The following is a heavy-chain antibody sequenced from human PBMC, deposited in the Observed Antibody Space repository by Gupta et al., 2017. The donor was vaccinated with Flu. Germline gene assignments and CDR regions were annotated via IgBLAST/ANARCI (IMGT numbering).Heavy chain of an antibody. V-gene: IGHV3-53*02. J-gene: IGHJ4*02. D-gene: IGHD3-10*01. CDR3: ARDLGVNGWGNFDY. CDR2: IYASGNT. CDR1: GFTVSTNY. Sequence: EVQLVETGGGLIQPGGSLRLSCAASGFTVSTNYMSWVRQAPGKGLEWVSVIYASGNTYYPDSVKGRFTVSRDNSKNTLYLQMNSLRAEDTAVYYCARDLGVNGWGNFDYWGQGTLVTVSS.